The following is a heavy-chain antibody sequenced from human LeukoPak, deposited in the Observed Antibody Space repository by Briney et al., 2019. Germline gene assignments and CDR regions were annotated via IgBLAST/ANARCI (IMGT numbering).Heavy chain of an antibody. Sequence: ASVKVPCKASGYTFTGYYMHWVRQAPGQGLEWMGWINPNSGGTNYAQKFQGRVTMTRDTSISTAYMELSRLRSGDTAVYYCASRARTYYYGSGSAFDIWGQGTMVTVSS. J-gene: IGHJ3*02. D-gene: IGHD3-10*01. V-gene: IGHV1-2*02. CDR2: INPNSGGT. CDR1: GYTFTGYY. CDR3: ASRARTYYYGSGSAFDI.